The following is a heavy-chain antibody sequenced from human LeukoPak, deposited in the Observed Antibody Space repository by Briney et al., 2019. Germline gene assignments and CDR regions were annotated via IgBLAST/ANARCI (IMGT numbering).Heavy chain of an antibody. CDR1: GFTFSSYS. D-gene: IGHD7-27*01. V-gene: IGHV3-21*01. CDR2: ISSSSSYI. CDR3: ASQKTGDQFDY. Sequence: GGSLRLSCAASGFTFSSYSMNWVRQAPGKGLEWVSSISSSSSYIYYADSVKSRFTISRDNAKNSLYLQMNSLRAEDTAVYYCASQKTGDQFDYWGQGTLVTVSS. J-gene: IGHJ4*02.